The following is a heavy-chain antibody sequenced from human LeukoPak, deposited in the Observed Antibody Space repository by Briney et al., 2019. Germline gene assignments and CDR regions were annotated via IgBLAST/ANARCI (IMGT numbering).Heavy chain of an antibody. D-gene: IGHD6-19*01. V-gene: IGHV1-2*02. CDR2: INPNTGGT. CDR3: ARDLEQWLSQVYFDY. CDR1: GYSFTGNY. Sequence: ASVKVSCKASGYSFTGNYMHWVRQAPGQGFEWMGWINPNTGGTNYAQKFKGRVLMTRDTSISTAYLELSSLKSDDTAVYYCARDLEQWLSQVYFDYWGQGTLVTVSS. J-gene: IGHJ4*02.